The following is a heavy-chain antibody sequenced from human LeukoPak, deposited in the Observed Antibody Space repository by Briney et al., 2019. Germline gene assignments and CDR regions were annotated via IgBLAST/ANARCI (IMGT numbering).Heavy chain of an antibody. CDR3: ARLWRPHDYDNWFDH. Sequence: PSETLSLTCTVSGGYISSSFWTWIRQAPGKGLELIGFTYDGGRGNYKPSLRSRVDISLDTSSNRCSLRLTSVTAADTGVYYCARLWRPHDYDNWFDHWGQGILVTVSS. V-gene: IGHV4-59*13. D-gene: IGHD4-17*01. CDR1: GGYISSSF. CDR2: TYDGGRG. J-gene: IGHJ5*02.